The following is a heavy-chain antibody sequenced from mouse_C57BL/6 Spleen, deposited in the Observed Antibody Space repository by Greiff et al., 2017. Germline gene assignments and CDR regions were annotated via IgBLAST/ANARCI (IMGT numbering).Heavy chain of an antibody. J-gene: IGHJ1*03. CDR1: GYTFTSYW. Sequence: QVQLQQPGAELVRPGSSVKLSCKASGYTFTSYWMHWVKQRPIQGLEWIGNIDPSDSETPYNQKFKDKATLTVDKSSSTAYMQLSSLTSEDSAVYYCARGSNWGYFDVWGTGTTVTVSS. CDR2: IDPSDSET. V-gene: IGHV1-52*01. CDR3: ARGSNWGYFDV. D-gene: IGHD4-1*01.